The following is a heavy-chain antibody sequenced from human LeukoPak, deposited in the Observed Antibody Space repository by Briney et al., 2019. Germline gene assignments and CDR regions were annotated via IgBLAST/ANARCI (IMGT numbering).Heavy chain of an antibody. Sequence: GESLRLSCAASGFTFSKAWMSWVRQAPGKGLEWVGLITTAGGTPDYAAPVKGRFTISIDDSENTLYLQMNSLKTEDTAAYYCQAVPAGWGHGTLVTASS. CDR1: GFTFSKAW. D-gene: IGHD2-2*01. V-gene: IGHV3-15*01. J-gene: IGHJ4*01. CDR2: ITTAGGTP. CDR3: QAVPAG.